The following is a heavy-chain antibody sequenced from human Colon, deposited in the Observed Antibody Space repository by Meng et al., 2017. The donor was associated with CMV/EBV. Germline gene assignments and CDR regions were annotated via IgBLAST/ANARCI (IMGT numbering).Heavy chain of an antibody. J-gene: IGHJ6*02. CDR2: INPNSGGT. Sequence: ASVQVSCKASGYTFTGYYMHWVRQAPGQGREWMGWINPNSGGTNYAQKFQGRVTMTRDTSISTAYMELSRLRSDDTAVYYYARVRPDEIVVVPAPGYYYYYGMDVWGQGTTVTVSS. D-gene: IGHD2-2*01. CDR1: GYTFTGYY. V-gene: IGHV1-2*02. CDR3: ARVRPDEIVVVPAPGYYYYYGMDV.